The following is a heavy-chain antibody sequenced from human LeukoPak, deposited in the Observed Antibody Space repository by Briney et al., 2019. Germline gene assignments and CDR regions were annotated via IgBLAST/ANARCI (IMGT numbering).Heavy chain of an antibody. Sequence: GGSLRLSCAASGFTFSSYSMNWVRQVPGKGLEWVSYISSSSSTIYYADSVKGRFTISRDNAKNSLYLQMNSLRAEDTAVYYCARDGSAYSSSPDTDYWGQGTRVTVSS. CDR1: GFTFSSYS. V-gene: IGHV3-48*01. J-gene: IGHJ4*02. CDR2: ISSSSSTI. D-gene: IGHD6-6*01. CDR3: ARDGSAYSSSPDTDY.